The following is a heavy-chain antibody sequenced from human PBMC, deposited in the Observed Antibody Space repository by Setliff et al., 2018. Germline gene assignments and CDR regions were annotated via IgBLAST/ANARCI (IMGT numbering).Heavy chain of an antibody. V-gene: IGHV3-53*01. CDR1: GFTVSSNY. J-gene: IGHJ4*02. CDR3: AGQGPIFGSGLIPGFDQ. Sequence: PGGSLRLSCAASGFTVSSNYMHWVRQAPGKGLEWVSVINRAGGTYYADSVKGRFTISRDNSKNTLSLQMSSLRTEDTAIYFCAGQGPIFGSGLIPGFDQWGQGTMVTVSS. CDR2: INRAGGT. D-gene: IGHD3-3*01.